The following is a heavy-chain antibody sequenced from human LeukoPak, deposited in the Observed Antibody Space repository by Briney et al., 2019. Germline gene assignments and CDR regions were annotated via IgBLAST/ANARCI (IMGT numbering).Heavy chain of an antibody. V-gene: IGHV4-38-2*01. J-gene: IGHJ4*02. Sequence: SETLSLTCAVSGYSISSGYYWGWIRQPPGKGLEWIGSIYHSGSTYYNPSLKSRVTISVDTSKNQFFLKLSSVTAADTAVYYCARFQASGYALYGDYWGQGTLVTVSS. CDR3: ARFQASGYALYGDY. D-gene: IGHD5-12*01. CDR2: IYHSGST. CDR1: GYSISSGYY.